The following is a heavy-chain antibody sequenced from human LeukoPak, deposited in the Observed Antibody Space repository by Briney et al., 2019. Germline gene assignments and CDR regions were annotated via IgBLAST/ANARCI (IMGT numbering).Heavy chain of an antibody. CDR1: GFSLSSYG. CDR2: INWNGGST. D-gene: IGHD6-13*01. CDR3: ARVPALLFPLAAAAGNWYFDL. Sequence: GGSLRLSCVVSGFSLSSYGMHWVRQAPGKGLEWVSNINWNGGSTGYADSVKGRFTISVDNAKNSLYLQMNSLRAEDTALYHCARVPALLFPLAAAAGNWYFDLWGRGTLVTVSS. J-gene: IGHJ2*01. V-gene: IGHV3-20*01.